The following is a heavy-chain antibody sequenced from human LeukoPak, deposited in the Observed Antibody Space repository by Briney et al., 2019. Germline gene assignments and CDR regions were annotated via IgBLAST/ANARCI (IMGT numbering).Heavy chain of an antibody. Sequence: ASVKVSCKASGYTFTGYYMHWVRQAPGRGLEWMGWINPNSGGTNYAQKFQGRVTMTRDTSISTAYMELSRLRSDDTAVYYCARVGIAVAVYYFDYWGQGTLVTVSS. D-gene: IGHD6-19*01. J-gene: IGHJ4*02. V-gene: IGHV1-2*02. CDR1: GYTFTGYY. CDR2: INPNSGGT. CDR3: ARVGIAVAVYYFDY.